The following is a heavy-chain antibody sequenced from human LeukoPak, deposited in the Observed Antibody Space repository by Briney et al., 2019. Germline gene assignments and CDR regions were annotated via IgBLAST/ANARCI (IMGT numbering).Heavy chain of an antibody. CDR2: INPNSGGT. D-gene: IGHD3-3*01. CDR3: AKNYDSTNPWDFQH. Sequence: ASVKVSCKASGYTFTGYYMHWVRQAPGQGLEWMGWINPNSGGTNYAQKFQGRVTMTRDTSISTAYMELSRLRSDDTAVYYCAKNYDSTNPWDFQHWGQGTLVTVFS. J-gene: IGHJ1*01. V-gene: IGHV1-2*02. CDR1: GYTFTGYY.